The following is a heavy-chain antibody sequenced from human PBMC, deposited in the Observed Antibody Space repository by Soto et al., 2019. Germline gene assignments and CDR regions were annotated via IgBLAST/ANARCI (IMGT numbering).Heavy chain of an antibody. D-gene: IGHD3-3*01. J-gene: IGHJ4*01. CDR3: AKSAYDFWSGYHGFDY. CDR1: GFTFSNYA. Sequence: VGSLRLSCAASGFTFSNYAMTWVRQAPGKGLEWVSSLGGSGGSTYYVDSVKGRFTISRDNSKNTLYLQMNSLRAEDTAVYYCAKSAYDFWSGYHGFDYWGHGTPVTVSS. V-gene: IGHV3-23*01. CDR2: LGGSGGST.